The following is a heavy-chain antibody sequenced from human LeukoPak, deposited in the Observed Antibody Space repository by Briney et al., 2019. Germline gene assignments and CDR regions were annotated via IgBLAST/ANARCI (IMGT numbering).Heavy chain of an antibody. CDR2: IIPIFGIA. D-gene: IGHD2-2*01. V-gene: IGHV1-69*04. CDR1: GGTFSSYA. J-gene: IGHJ6*02. Sequence: SVKVSCKASGGTFSSYAISWVRQAPGQGLEWMGRIIPIFGIANYAQKFQGRVTITADKSTSTAYMELSSLRSEDTAVYYCASGCGSTSCYHYYYYGMDVWGQGTTVTVSS. CDR3: ASGCGSTSCYHYYYYGMDV.